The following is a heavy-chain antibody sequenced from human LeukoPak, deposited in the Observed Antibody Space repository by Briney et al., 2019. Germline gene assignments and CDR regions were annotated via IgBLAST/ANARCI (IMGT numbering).Heavy chain of an antibody. D-gene: IGHD3-3*02. Sequence: GGSLRLSCAASGFTLSTYYMNWVPQAPGKGLEWVSIIYSGGTTYYADSVKGRFTISRDTSKNTLSLQMNSLRAEDTAVYFCARVGDHFHWNLDLWGRGTLVTVSS. CDR1: GFTLSTYY. V-gene: IGHV3-53*01. CDR3: ARVGDHFHWNLDL. CDR2: IYSGGTT. J-gene: IGHJ2*01.